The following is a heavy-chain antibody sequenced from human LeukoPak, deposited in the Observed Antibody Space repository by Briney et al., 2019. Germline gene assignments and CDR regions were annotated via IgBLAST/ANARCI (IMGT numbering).Heavy chain of an antibody. V-gene: IGHV4-31*03. J-gene: IGHJ5*02. CDR1: GGSISSGGYY. Sequence: SQTLSLACTVSGGSISSGGYYWSWIRQHPGKGLEWIGYIYYSGSTYYNPSLKSRVTISVDTSKNQFSLKLSSVTAADTAVYYCAGMDYGDYIWFDPWGQGTLVTVSS. CDR2: IYYSGST. CDR3: AGMDYGDYIWFDP. D-gene: IGHD4-17*01.